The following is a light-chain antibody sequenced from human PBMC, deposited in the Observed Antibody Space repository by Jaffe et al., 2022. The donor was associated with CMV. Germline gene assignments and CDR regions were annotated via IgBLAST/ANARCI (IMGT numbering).Light chain of an antibody. CDR3: QQSYSTPFT. Sequence: DIQMTQSPSSLSASVEDRVTITCRAGQTISSHLNWYQQRPGKAPKLLIYAASSLQSGVPSRFSGSGSGTDFTLTISSLQPEDFATYYCQQSYSTPFTFGPGTKVDIK. J-gene: IGKJ3*01. CDR2: AAS. CDR1: QTISSH. V-gene: IGKV1-39*01.